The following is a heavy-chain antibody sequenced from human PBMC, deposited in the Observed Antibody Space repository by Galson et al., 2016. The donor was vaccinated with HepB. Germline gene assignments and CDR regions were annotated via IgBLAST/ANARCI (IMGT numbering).Heavy chain of an antibody. CDR3: ARVSHTTTEGGTWGIDV. J-gene: IGHJ6*02. CDR2: IWYDGSNK. D-gene: IGHD1-1*01. V-gene: IGHV3-33*01. CDR1: GFNFINSG. Sequence: SLRLSCAASGFNFINSGIHWVRQAPGKGLEWVAVIWYDGSNKYYADSVKGRFTISRDNSKHTVFLEMNSLSAEDTAVYYCARVSHTTTEGGTWGIDVWGQGTTVIVSS.